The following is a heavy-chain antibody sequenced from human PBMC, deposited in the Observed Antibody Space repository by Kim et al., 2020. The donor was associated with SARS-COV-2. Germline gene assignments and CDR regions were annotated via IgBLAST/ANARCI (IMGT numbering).Heavy chain of an antibody. CDR1: GGSISSGGYY. J-gene: IGHJ3*02. CDR2: IYYSGST. V-gene: IGHV4-31*03. D-gene: IGHD3-22*01. Sequence: SETLSLTCTVSGGSISSGGYYWSWIRQHPGKGLEWIGYIYYSGSTYYNPSLKSRVTISVDTSKNQFSLKLSSVTAADTAVYYCARDRKNEYYYDSSGYYDAFDIWGQGTMVTVSS. CDR3: ARDRKNEYYYDSSGYYDAFDI.